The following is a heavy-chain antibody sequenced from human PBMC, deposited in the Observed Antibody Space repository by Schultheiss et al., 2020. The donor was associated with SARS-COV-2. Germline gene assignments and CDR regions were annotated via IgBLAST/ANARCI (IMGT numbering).Heavy chain of an antibody. J-gene: IGHJ5*02. CDR3: ARCRRNIVVVVAAHNWFDP. V-gene: IGHV4-39*07. Sequence: SQTLSLTCTVSGGSISSGGYYWSWIRQPPGKGLEWIGEINHSGSTNYNPSLKSRVTMSVDTSNSQFSLKLSSVTAADTAIYYCARCRRNIVVVVAAHNWFDPWGQGTLVTVSS. CDR1: GGSISSGGYY. D-gene: IGHD2-15*01. CDR2: INHSGST.